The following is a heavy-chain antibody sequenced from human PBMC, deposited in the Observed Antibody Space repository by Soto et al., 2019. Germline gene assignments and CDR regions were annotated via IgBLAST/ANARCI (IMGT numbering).Heavy chain of an antibody. CDR1: GGSISSGGYS. CDR2: IYHSGST. D-gene: IGHD2-15*01. CDR3: ARGDCSGGSCYFDY. J-gene: IGHJ4*02. Sequence: SETLSLTCAVSGGSISSGGYSWSWIRQPPGKGLEWIGYIYHSGSTYYNPSLKSRVTISVDRSKNQFSLKLSSVTAADTAVYYCARGDCSGGSCYFDYWGQGTLVTVSS. V-gene: IGHV4-30-2*01.